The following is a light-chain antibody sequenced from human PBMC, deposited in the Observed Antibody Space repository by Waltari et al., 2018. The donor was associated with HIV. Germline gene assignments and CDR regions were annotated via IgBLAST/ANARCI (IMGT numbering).Light chain of an antibody. Sequence: DIQMTQSPSSVSASVGDRVTITCRASQGISRWLAWYQQKPGKAPKLLIYAASSLQSGVPSRFSGSGYGTDFTLTISSLQPEDFATYYCQQANSFPPSFGQGTKLEIK. CDR2: AAS. CDR3: QQANSFPPS. J-gene: IGKJ2*01. CDR1: QGISRW. V-gene: IGKV1-12*01.